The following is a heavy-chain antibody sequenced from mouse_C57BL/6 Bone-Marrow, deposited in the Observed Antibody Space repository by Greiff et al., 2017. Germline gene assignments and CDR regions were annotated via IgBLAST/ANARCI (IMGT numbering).Heavy chain of an antibody. CDR1: GYTFTSYW. D-gene: IGHD4-1*01. Sequence: VQLQQPGAELVKPGASVKLSCKASGYTFTSYWMHWVKQRPGRGLEWIGRIDPNSGGTKYNEKFKSKATLTADKSSSTAYMQLNSLTSEDSAVYFCAREWELGLYYFDYWGQGTTLTVSS. CDR3: AREWELGLYYFDY. J-gene: IGHJ2*01. CDR2: IDPNSGGT. V-gene: IGHV1-62-3*01.